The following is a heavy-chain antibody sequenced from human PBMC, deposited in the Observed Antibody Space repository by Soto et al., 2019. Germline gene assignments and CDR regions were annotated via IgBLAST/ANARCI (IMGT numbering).Heavy chain of an antibody. Sequence: PSETLSLTCTVSGGAISHYYWSWIRQPPGKGLEWIGCISNVGSTNYNPSLKTRVTISVDTSKNQLSLNLTSVTAADTVVYYCARDAGYHLTGSFDIWGQGTMVTVSS. J-gene: IGHJ3*02. D-gene: IGHD2-2*01. CDR1: GGAISHYY. CDR2: ISNVGST. V-gene: IGHV4-59*01. CDR3: ARDAGYHLTGSFDI.